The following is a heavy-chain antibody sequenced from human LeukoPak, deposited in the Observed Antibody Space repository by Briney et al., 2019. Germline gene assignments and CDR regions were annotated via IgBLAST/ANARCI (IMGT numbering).Heavy chain of an antibody. CDR1: GGSISSSSYY. CDR3: ARERRIAVAVDY. D-gene: IGHD6-19*01. Sequence: SETLSLTCTVSGGSISSSSYYWGWMRQPPGKGLEWIGSIYYSGSTYYNPSLKSRVTISVDTSKNQFSLKLSSVTAADTAVYYCARERRIAVAVDYWGQGTLVTVSS. CDR2: IYYSGST. J-gene: IGHJ4*02. V-gene: IGHV4-39*02.